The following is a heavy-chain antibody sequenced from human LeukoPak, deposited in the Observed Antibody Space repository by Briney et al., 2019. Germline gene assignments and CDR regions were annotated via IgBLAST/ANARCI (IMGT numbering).Heavy chain of an antibody. CDR3: ARMLDMGPYYYRSNWFDP. V-gene: IGHV4-39*07. J-gene: IGHJ5*02. Sequence: SETLALICTVSGGPISSRSYHWGSIRQPPGTGLEWIESIYYSESTYYNPSLKSRDTISVDTSKNPFSLKLSSVTAADTAVYYCARMLDMGPYYYRSNWFDPWGQGTLVTVSS. CDR2: IYYSEST. CDR1: GGPISSRSYH. D-gene: IGHD3-10*01.